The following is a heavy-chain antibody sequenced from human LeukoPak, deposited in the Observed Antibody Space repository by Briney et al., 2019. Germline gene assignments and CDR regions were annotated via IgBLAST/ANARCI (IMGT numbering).Heavy chain of an antibody. Sequence: GGSLRLSCAASGFTFTSYGMHWVRQAPGKGLEWVSYISSSSSTIYYADSVKGRFTISRDNAKNSLYLQMNSLRAEDTAVYYCARDLGYYYDLLGYWGQGTLVTVSS. CDR1: GFTFTSYG. CDR3: ARDLGYYYDLLGY. V-gene: IGHV3-48*01. J-gene: IGHJ4*02. CDR2: ISSSSSTI. D-gene: IGHD3-22*01.